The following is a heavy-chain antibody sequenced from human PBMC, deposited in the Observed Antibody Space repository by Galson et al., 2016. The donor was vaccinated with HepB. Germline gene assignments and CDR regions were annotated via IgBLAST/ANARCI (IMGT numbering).Heavy chain of an antibody. Sequence: SLRLSCAVSEFTFSSAWMSWVRQAPGKGLEWVANIKQDGSEKYYVDSVKGRFTISRDNAKNSLYLQMNSLRAEDTAVFYCARGSRTTAYWGQGTLVTVSS. CDR2: IKQDGSEK. CDR3: ARGSRTTAY. D-gene: IGHD2/OR15-2a*01. J-gene: IGHJ4*02. CDR1: EFTFSSAW. V-gene: IGHV3-7*01.